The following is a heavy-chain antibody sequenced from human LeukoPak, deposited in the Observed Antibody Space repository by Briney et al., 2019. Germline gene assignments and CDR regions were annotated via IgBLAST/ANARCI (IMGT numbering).Heavy chain of an antibody. CDR1: GFTFSSYS. Sequence: PGGSLRLSCAASGFTFSSYSMNWVRHAPAKGLELVSSISISSSYINYADSVKDSFTISRDNAKNTLYLQMNSLRAEDTAVYYCARAQHDIRSGAPLDYWGQGTLVTVSS. CDR3: ARAQHDIRSGAPLDY. D-gene: IGHD3-3*01. V-gene: IGHV3-21*04. CDR2: ISISSSYI. J-gene: IGHJ4*02.